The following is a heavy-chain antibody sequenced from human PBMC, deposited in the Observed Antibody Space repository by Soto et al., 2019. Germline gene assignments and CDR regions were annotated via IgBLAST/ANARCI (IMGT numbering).Heavy chain of an antibody. V-gene: IGHV1-69*01. CDR1: GGTFSSYA. CDR2: IIPIFGTA. CDR3: ATGEGVYAVTPKSGMDV. J-gene: IGHJ6*02. Sequence: QVQLVQSGAEVKKPGSSVKVSCKASGGTFSSYAISWVRQAPGQGLEWMGGIIPIFGTANYAQKFQGRVTITADESTSTAYMELSSLRSEDTAVYYCATGEGVYAVTPKSGMDVWGQGTTVTVSS. D-gene: IGHD4-17*01.